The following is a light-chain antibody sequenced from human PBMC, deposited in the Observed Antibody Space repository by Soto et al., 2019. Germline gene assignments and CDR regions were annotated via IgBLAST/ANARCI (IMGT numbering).Light chain of an antibody. CDR2: EVS. CDR1: SSDVGSYNL. Sequence: QSALTQPASVSGSPGQSITISCTGTSSDVGSYNLVSWYQQHPGKAPKLMIYEVSKRPSGVSNRFSGSKSGNTASLTISGLQVEAKANYYCCTYAGSVKVFGTGTKVTVL. CDR3: CTYAGSVKV. J-gene: IGLJ1*01. V-gene: IGLV2-23*02.